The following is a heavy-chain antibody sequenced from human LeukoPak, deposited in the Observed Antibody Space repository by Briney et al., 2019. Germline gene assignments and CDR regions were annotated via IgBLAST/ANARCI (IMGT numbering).Heavy chain of an antibody. Sequence: GRSLRLSCAASGFTFSSYAMHWVRQAPGKGLEWVAVISYDGSNKYYADSVKGRFTISRDNSKNTLYLQMNSLRAEDTAVYYCARDLDSSSTSCYGGFCFDYWGQGTLVTVSS. V-gene: IGHV3-30*04. CDR2: ISYDGSNK. J-gene: IGHJ4*02. CDR1: GFTFSSYA. D-gene: IGHD2-2*01. CDR3: ARDLDSSSTSCYGGFCFDY.